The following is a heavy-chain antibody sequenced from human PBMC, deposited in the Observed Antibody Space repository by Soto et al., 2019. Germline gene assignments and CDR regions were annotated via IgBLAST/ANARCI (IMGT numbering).Heavy chain of an antibody. D-gene: IGHD2-15*01. J-gene: IGHJ4*02. Sequence: QVHLQESGPGLVEPSETLSLTCTVSGASVSDYYWGWIRQPPGKGLEWIGYLYSNGSATYNPSLNSRVTIPVGRSTNQLSLILSSLTAADTAVYYCARAWSGCSCYWTISYWPYFDYWGQGIQVTVSS. CDR3: ARAWSGCSCYWTISYWPYFDY. V-gene: IGHV4-59*02. CDR1: GASVSDYY. CDR2: LYSNGSA.